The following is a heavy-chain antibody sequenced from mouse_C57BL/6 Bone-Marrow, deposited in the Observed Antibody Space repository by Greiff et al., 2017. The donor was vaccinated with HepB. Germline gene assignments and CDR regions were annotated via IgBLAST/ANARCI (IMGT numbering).Heavy chain of an antibody. J-gene: IGHJ2*01. CDR3: AREVYYYGTFDY. V-gene: IGHV1-82*01. CDR1: GYAFSSSW. D-gene: IGHD1-1*01. Sequence: VKLMESGPELVKPGASVKISCKASGYAFSSSWMNWVKQRPGKGLEWIGRIYPGDGDTNYNGKFKGKATLTADKSSSTAYMQLSSLTSEDSAVYFCAREVYYYGTFDYWGQGTTLTVSS. CDR2: IYPGDGDT.